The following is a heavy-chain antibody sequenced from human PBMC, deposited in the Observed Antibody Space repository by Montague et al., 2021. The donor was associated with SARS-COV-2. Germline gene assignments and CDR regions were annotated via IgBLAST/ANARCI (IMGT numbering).Heavy chain of an antibody. V-gene: IGHV4-39*01. D-gene: IGHD3-10*01. CDR2: IYYSGST. Sequence: SETRSLTCTVSGGSISSSSYYWGWIRQPPGKGLEWIGSIYYSGSTYYNPSLKSRVTISVDTSKNQFSLKLSSVTAADTAVYYCASPGPPYYGSGSYRYFFDYWGQGTLVTVSS. CDR3: ASPGPPYYGSGSYRYFFDY. CDR1: GGSISSSSYY. J-gene: IGHJ4*02.